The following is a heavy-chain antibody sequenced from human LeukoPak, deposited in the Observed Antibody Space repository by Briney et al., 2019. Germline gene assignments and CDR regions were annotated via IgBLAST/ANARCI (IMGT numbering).Heavy chain of an antibody. J-gene: IGHJ2*01. CDR3: ARVSSSWYQDWYFDL. V-gene: IGHV4-59*12. D-gene: IGHD6-13*01. Sequence: PSETLSLTCTVSGGSISGYYWSWIRQPPGKGLEWIGYIYYSGTTSYNPSLKSRVTMSVDTSKNQFSLKLNSVTAADTAVYYCARVSSSWYQDWYFDLWGRGTLVTVSS. CDR2: IYYSGTT. CDR1: GGSISGYY.